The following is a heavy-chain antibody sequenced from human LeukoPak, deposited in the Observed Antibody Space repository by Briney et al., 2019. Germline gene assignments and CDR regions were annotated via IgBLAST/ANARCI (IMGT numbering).Heavy chain of an antibody. CDR2: INPSGGST. CDR1: GYTFTSYY. J-gene: IGHJ5*02. CDR3: ARGSEVTSYSSGLAS. D-gene: IGHD6-19*01. Sequence: ASVKVSCKASGYTFTSYYMHWVRQAPGQGLEWMGIINPSGGSTSYAQKFQGRVTMTRDMSTSTVYMELSSLRSEDTAVYYCARGSEVTSYSSGLASWGQGILVTVSS. V-gene: IGHV1-46*01.